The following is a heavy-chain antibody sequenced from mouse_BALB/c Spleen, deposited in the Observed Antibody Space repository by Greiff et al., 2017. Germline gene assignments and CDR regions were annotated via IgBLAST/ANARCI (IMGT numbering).Heavy chain of an antibody. Sequence: DVMLVESGGDLVKPGGSLKLSCAASGFTFSSYTMSWVRQTPEKRLEWVAYISNGGGSTYYPDTVKGRFTISRDNAKNTLYLQMSSLKSEDTAMYYCARHGGSSWFAYWGQGTLVTVSA. J-gene: IGHJ3*01. CDR1: GFTFSSYT. V-gene: IGHV5-12-2*01. CDR2: ISNGGGST. D-gene: IGHD1-1*01. CDR3: ARHGGSSWFAY.